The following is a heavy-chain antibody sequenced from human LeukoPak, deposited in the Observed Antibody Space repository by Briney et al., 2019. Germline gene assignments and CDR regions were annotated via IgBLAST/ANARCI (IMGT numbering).Heavy chain of an antibody. J-gene: IGHJ4*02. CDR2: IKQDGSEK. V-gene: IGHV3-7*01. Sequence: GGSLRLSCAASGFTFSSYWMSWVRQAPGKGLEWVANIKQDGSEKYYVDSVKGRFTITRDNAKNSLYLQMNSLRAEDTAVYYCARVGYSYGPANFDYWGQGTLVTVSS. D-gene: IGHD5-18*01. CDR1: GFTFSSYW. CDR3: ARVGYSYGPANFDY.